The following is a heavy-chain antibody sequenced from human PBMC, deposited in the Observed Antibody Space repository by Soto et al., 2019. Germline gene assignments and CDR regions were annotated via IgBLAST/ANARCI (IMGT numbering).Heavy chain of an antibody. CDR3: ARQGGHFDN. J-gene: IGHJ4*02. CDR2: IFYSGRT. CDR1: GGSVSGSTYY. Sequence: PSETLSLTCTVSGGSVSGSTYYWGWVRQPPGKGLEWIGSIFYSGRTYHNPSLKSRVTIYVDTSKNQFSLKLNSVTAADTAVYYCARQGGHFDNWGQGTLVTVS. D-gene: IGHD2-15*01. V-gene: IGHV4-39*01.